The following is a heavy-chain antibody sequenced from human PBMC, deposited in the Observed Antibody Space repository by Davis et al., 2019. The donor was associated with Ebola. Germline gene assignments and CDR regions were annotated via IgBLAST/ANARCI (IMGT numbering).Heavy chain of an antibody. CDR1: GGSFSGYY. Sequence: SETLSLTCAVYGGSFSGYYWSWIRQPPGKGLEWIGEINHSGSTNYNPSLKSRVTISVDTSKNQFSLKLSSVTAADTAVYYCARDPRAHMARRSGGMDVWGQRTTVTVSS. J-gene: IGHJ6*02. V-gene: IGHV4-34*01. D-gene: IGHD2-21*01. CDR3: ARDPRAHMARRSGGMDV. CDR2: INHSGST.